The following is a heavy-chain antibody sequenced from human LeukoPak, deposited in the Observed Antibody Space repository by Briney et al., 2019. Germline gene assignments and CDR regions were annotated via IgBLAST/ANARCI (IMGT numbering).Heavy chain of an antibody. J-gene: IGHJ4*02. Sequence: SETLSLTCTVSGGSVNSNNYYWAWVRQPPGKGLEWIGNVYFTGSTQYNPSLKSRVTILMDMAKEQFSLRLTSVTAADTAVYYCARDVGIQLLLGDYFDYWGQGILVTVSS. V-gene: IGHV4-39*07. CDR3: ARDVGIQLLLGDYFDY. CDR1: GGSVNSNNYY. D-gene: IGHD3-22*01. CDR2: VYFTGST.